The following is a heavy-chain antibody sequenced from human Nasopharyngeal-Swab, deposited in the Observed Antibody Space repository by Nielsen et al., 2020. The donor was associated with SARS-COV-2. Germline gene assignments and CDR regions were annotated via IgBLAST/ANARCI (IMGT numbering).Heavy chain of an antibody. V-gene: IGHV1-2*06. J-gene: IGHJ4*02. CDR1: GYTFTGYY. CDR2: INPNSGGT. D-gene: IGHD2-2*01. CDR3: ARDISDIVVVPAAWDY. Sequence: ASVKVSCKASGYTFTGYYMHWVRQAPGQGLEWMGRINPNSGGTNYAQKLQGRVTMTTDTSTSTAYMELSSLRSDDTAVYYCARDISDIVVVPAAWDYWGQGTLVTVSS.